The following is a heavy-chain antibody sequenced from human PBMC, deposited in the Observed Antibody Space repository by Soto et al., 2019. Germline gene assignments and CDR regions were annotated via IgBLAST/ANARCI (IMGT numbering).Heavy chain of an antibody. D-gene: IGHD5-12*01. CDR2: IWCDEGNK. CDR3: ARVGSGYLTQDY. Sequence: QVQLVESGGGVVQPGGSLRLSCAASGFTFSTYGMHWVRQAPGKGLEWVAHIWCDEGNKYYAESVKGRFTISRDDYENTLFLVMTSMRAEDTAVYYCARVGSGYLTQDYWGQGTLVTFSS. CDR1: GFTFSTYG. V-gene: IGHV3-33*01. J-gene: IGHJ4*02.